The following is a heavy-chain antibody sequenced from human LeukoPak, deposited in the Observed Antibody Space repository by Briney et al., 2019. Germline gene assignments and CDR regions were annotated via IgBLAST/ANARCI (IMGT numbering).Heavy chain of an antibody. D-gene: IGHD4/OR15-4a*01. V-gene: IGHV3-23*01. CDR1: GFTFSTYA. CDR2: IGGGGRDT. CDR3: AKNRGANYYNYYMDV. J-gene: IGHJ6*03. Sequence: PGGSLRLSCAASGFTFSTYAMSWVRQAPGKGLEWLSTIGGGGRDTFYADSVKGRFTVSIDNSKNTLYLQMSSLRAEDTAVYFCAKNRGANYYNYYMDVWGKGTTATVSS.